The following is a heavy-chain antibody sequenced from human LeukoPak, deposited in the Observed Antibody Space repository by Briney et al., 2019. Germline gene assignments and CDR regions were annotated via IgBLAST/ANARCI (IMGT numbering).Heavy chain of an antibody. CDR3: ASDPPAAGSTEFDF. J-gene: IGHJ4*02. CDR2: IHPKSGGT. D-gene: IGHD6-13*01. V-gene: IGHV1-2*02. Sequence: ASVKVACKASGVTFTDYYIHWVRQAPGQGLEWMGSIHPKSGGTKYAQKFQGRVTVTRDTSISAAYMELSRLTSDDTAVYYCASDPPAAGSTEFDFWGQGTLVTVSS. CDR1: GVTFTDYY.